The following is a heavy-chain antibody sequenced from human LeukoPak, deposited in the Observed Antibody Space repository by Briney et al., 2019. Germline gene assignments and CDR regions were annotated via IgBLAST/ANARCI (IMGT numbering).Heavy chain of an antibody. Sequence: GGSLRLSCAASGFTFSSYGMHWVRQAPGKGLEWVAFIRYDGSNKYYADSVKGRFTISRDNSKNTLYLQMNSLRAEDTAVYYCAKPSGATTAGGLHYYYYYYMDVWGKGTTVTISS. V-gene: IGHV3-30*02. D-gene: IGHD5-12*01. J-gene: IGHJ6*03. CDR3: AKPSGATTAGGLHYYYYYYMDV. CDR2: IRYDGSNK. CDR1: GFTFSSYG.